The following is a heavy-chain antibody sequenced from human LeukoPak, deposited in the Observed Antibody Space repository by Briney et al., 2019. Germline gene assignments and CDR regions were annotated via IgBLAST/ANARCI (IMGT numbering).Heavy chain of an antibody. D-gene: IGHD1-26*01. CDR1: GFTFSDYY. CDR3: AKDLSIVGAGSFDY. CDR2: ISHRVSDV. V-gene: IGHV3-11*01. Sequence: PGGSLRLSCAASGFTFSDYYMSWIRQAPGKGLEWISYISHRVSDVQYADSVKGRFTISRDNSKNTLYLQMNSLRAEDTAVYYCAKDLSIVGAGSFDYWGQGTLVTVSS. J-gene: IGHJ4*02.